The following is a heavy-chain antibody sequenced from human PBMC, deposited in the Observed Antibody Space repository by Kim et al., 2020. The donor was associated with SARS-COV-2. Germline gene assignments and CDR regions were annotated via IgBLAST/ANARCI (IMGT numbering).Heavy chain of an antibody. D-gene: IGHD3-22*01. CDR1: GGSFSNYA. J-gene: IGHJ3*02. Sequence: SVKVSCKASGGSFSNYAFSWVRQAPGQGLEWVGGIMPVFGTSNYAQEFRGRVTITADASTSTVYMELSSLRFEDTAVYYCARPLSYYESSGYYYDAFDMWGQGTLVTVSS. V-gene: IGHV1-69*13. CDR2: IMPVFGTS. CDR3: ARPLSYYESSGYYYDAFDM.